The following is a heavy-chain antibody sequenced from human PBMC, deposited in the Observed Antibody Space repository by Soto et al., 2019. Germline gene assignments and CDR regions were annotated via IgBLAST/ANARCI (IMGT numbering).Heavy chain of an antibody. J-gene: IGHJ5*02. CDR1: GDSISSPHYY. Sequence: QVQLQESGPGLVKPSQNLSLSCTVSGDSISSPHYYWTWVRQPPGKGLEWVCYVYYTGNNFYSPTLHGRIAMSVDPSTNQFYLELASLTAADTAVYYCTKEPKQNSDTSNRKGRFAPGGPGTLVTVSS. D-gene: IGHD3-22*01. CDR3: TKEPKQNSDTSNRKGRFAP. CDR2: VYYTGNN. V-gene: IGHV4-30-4*01.